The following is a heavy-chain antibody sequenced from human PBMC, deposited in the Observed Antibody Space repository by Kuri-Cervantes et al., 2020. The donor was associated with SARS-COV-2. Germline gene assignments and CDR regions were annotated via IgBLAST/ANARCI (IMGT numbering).Heavy chain of an antibody. V-gene: IGHV3-20*04. CDR2: INWNGGST. CDR1: GFTFDDYG. CDR3: ARANVVVPAAMGFDP. Sequence: GESLKISCAASGFTFDDYGMSWVRQATGKGLEWVSGINWNGGSTGYADSVKGRFTISRDNAKNSLYLQMNSLRAEDTAVYYCARANVVVPAAMGFDPWGQGTLVTVSS. D-gene: IGHD2-2*01. J-gene: IGHJ5*02.